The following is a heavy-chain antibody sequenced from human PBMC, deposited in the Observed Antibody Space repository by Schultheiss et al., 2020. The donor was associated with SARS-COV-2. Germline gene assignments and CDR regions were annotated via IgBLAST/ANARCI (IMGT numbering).Heavy chain of an antibody. CDR2: LSASGGSA. J-gene: IGHJ4*02. V-gene: IGHV3-64D*06. D-gene: IGHD3-16*02. CDR1: GFTFSRYG. Sequence: GGSLRLSCAASGFTFSRYGIHWVRQAPGKGLEHVSALSASGGSAYYADSVKGRFTISRDMSKNMLDLQMTSLRIEDTAVYYCARDRIGWGSYRYSYFDYWGQGTLVTVSS. CDR3: ARDRIGWGSYRYSYFDY.